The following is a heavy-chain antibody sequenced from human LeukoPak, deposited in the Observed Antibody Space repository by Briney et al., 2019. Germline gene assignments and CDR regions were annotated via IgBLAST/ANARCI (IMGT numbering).Heavy chain of an antibody. V-gene: IGHV3-74*01. CDR1: GFTFSTYW. Sequence: PGGSLRLSCGASGFTFSTYWMHWVTQAPGKELVWVSRINSDGSSTGYADSVWGRFTISRDNAKNTLYLQMNSLRAEDTAVYYCTRDFDAATGYWGQGTLVTVSS. J-gene: IGHJ4*02. CDR2: INSDGSST. D-gene: IGHD3-9*01. CDR3: TRDFDAATGY.